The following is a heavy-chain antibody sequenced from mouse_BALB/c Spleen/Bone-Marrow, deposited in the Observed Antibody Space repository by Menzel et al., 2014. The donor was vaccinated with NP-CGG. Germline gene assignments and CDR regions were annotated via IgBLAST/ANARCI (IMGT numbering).Heavy chain of an antibody. CDR1: GFTFSSYG. Sequence: DVQLVESGGDLVKPGGSLKLSCVASGFTFSSYGMSWVRQTPDKRLEWVATISSGGSYTYYPDSVKGRFTISRDNAKNTLYLQMGSLKSEDTAMYYCGRNYYGSSYYFDYWGQGTTLTVSS. CDR2: ISSGGSYT. V-gene: IGHV5-6*01. CDR3: GRNYYGSSYYFDY. J-gene: IGHJ2*01. D-gene: IGHD1-1*01.